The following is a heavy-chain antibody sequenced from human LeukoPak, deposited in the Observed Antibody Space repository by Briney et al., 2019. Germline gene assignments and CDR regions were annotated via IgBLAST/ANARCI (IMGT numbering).Heavy chain of an antibody. J-gene: IGHJ2*01. CDR1: GSSIAHGFF. CDR3: ARVEVPRDINDWYFDL. CDR2: LYHSGTT. D-gene: IGHD2-15*01. Sequence: KPSATLSLTCTVSGSSIAHGFFWAWLRQPPGGGLEWIGSLYHSGTTYYNTSLKSRISTSVDTSKNQFSLKLRLVTAADTAVYYCARVEVPRDINDWYFDLWGRGTLVTVSS. V-gene: IGHV4-38-2*02.